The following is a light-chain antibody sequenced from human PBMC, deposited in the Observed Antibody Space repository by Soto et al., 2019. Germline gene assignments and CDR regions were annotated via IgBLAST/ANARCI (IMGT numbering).Light chain of an antibody. J-gene: IGKJ1*01. CDR2: GAS. CDR1: QSVSSN. Sequence: EIVMTQSPATLSVSPGDRATLSCRASQSVSSNLAWYQQKPGQAPRLLVYGASTRSAGIPDRFSGGGSGTEFTLTISSLQSEDLAVYYCQQYNNWPPWTFGQGTKVEIK. CDR3: QQYNNWPPWT. V-gene: IGKV3-15*01.